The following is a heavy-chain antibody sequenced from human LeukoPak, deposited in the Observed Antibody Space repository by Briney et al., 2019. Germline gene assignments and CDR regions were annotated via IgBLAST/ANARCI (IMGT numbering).Heavy chain of an antibody. V-gene: IGHV1-46*01. CDR1: GYTFTSYY. CDR2: INPSGGST. CDR3: AREIKGIGLDY. D-gene: IGHD3/OR15-3a*01. Sequence: ASVRVSCKASGYTFTSYYMHWVRQAPGQGLEWMGIINPSGGSTSYAQKCQGRVPMTRDMSKSTVYMEMSSLRSEDTAVYYCAREIKGIGLDYWGQGTLVTVSS. J-gene: IGHJ4*02.